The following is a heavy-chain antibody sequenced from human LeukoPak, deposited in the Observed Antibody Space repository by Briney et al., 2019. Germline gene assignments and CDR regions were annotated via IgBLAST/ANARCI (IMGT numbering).Heavy chain of an antibody. CDR1: GGSFSGYY. CDR3: AVGKGGRVLVVPAAIRVGWFDP. J-gene: IGHJ5*02. D-gene: IGHD2-2*02. V-gene: IGHV4-34*01. Sequence: PSETLSLTCAVYGGSFSGYYWSWIRQPPGKGLEWIGEINHSGSTNYNPSLKSRVTISVDTSKNQFSLKLSSVTAADTAVYYCAVGKGGRVLVVPAAIRVGWFDPWGQGTLVTVSS. CDR2: INHSGST.